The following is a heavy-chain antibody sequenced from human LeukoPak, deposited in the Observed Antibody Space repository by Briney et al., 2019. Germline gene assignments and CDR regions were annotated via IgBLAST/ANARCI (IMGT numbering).Heavy chain of an antibody. D-gene: IGHD2-21*01. CDR2: IHYDGKI. Sequence: GGSLRLSCAASGFSVSGKFMSWVRQAPGKGVEWVSIIHYDGKIRYAGSVGGRFTIYRDDSENTLFLQMNSLRVDDTAVYFCASGDGYLQPYWGQGTLVTVSS. CDR1: GFSVSGKF. CDR3: ASGDGYLQPY. V-gene: IGHV3-53*01. J-gene: IGHJ4*02.